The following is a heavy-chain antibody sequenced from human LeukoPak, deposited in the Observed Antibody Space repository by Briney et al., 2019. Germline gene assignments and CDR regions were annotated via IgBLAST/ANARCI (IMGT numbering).Heavy chain of an antibody. Sequence: GGSLRLSCAASGFSFNDHGMSWVRQAPGKGLEWVSGTNWNGGSTGYADSVKGRFTISRDNAKNSLYLQMNSLTAEDTALYYCARGIDSGSYFGAFDIWGQGTMVTASS. CDR3: ARGIDSGSYFGAFDI. CDR2: TNWNGGST. CDR1: GFSFNDHG. J-gene: IGHJ3*02. V-gene: IGHV3-20*04. D-gene: IGHD1-26*01.